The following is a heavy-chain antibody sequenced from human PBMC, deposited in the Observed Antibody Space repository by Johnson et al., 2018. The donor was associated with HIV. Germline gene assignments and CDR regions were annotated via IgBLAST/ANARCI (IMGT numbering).Heavy chain of an antibody. CDR3: AKDTRYCNSATCYGAFDM. J-gene: IGHJ3*02. D-gene: IGHD2-2*01. Sequence: VHLVESGGGLVQPGGSLRLSCAASRFTFSTYAMGWVRQSPGKGLEWVSGISGSGGSTYYADSVKGRFTISRDNSKNTLYLQMNSLRAEDTALYYCAKDTRYCNSATCYGAFDMWGQGTMVTVSS. V-gene: IGHV3-23*04. CDR2: ISGSGGST. CDR1: RFTFSTYA.